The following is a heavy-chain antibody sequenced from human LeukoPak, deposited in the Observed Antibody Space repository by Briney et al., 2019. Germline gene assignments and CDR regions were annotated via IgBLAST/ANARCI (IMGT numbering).Heavy chain of an antibody. J-gene: IGHJ4*02. CDR2: IYPGDSDT. CDR1: GYSFTRYW. Sequence: GEALKISCKGSGYSFTRYWIGWVRPVPGKGLEWMGIIYPGDSDTRYSPSFQGQVTISADKSISTAYLQWSSLKASDTAMYYCARHSYDSSGYLLDYWGQGTLVTVSS. CDR3: ARHSYDSSGYLLDY. V-gene: IGHV5-51*01. D-gene: IGHD3-22*01.